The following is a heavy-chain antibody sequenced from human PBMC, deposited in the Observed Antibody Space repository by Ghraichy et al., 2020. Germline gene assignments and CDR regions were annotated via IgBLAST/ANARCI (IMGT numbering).Heavy chain of an antibody. Sequence: SETLSLTCAVSGGSISSGGYSWSWIRQPPGKGLEWIGYIYYSGSTYYNPSLKSRVTISVDTSKNQFSLKLSSVTAADTAVYYCARAIGRGVINWRGSPTNWFDPWGQGTLVTVSS. CDR2: IYYSGST. V-gene: IGHV4-30-4*07. CDR3: ARAIGRGVINWRGSPTNWFDP. J-gene: IGHJ5*02. CDR1: GGSISSGGYS. D-gene: IGHD3-10*01.